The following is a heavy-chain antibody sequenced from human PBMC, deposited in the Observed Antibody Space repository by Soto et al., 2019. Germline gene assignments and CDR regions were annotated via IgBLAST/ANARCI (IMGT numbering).Heavy chain of an antibody. Sequence: QVQLQESGPGLVRPSETLSLTCTVSAGSISSNYWNWIRQAPGKGLEWIGLIHHSGITNYNPSLKTRGTIALDTSKNQLSLKLSSVTAEDTAVYYCTIGAGWTTDYWGQGTLVTVSS. V-gene: IGHV4-59*01. D-gene: IGHD6-19*01. CDR2: IHHSGIT. CDR1: AGSISSNY. CDR3: TIGAGWTTDY. J-gene: IGHJ4*02.